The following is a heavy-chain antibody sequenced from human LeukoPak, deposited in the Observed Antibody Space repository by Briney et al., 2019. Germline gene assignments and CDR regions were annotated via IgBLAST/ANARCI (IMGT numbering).Heavy chain of an antibody. CDR1: GGSISSSSYY. CDR3: ARGRSNYYGMDV. J-gene: IGHJ6*02. V-gene: IGHV4-39*07. Sequence: PSETLSLTCTVSGGSISSSSYYWGWIRQPPGKGLEWIASVYYSGSTYYNPSLKSRVTMSVDTSKNLFSLKVSSVTAADTAVYYCARGRSNYYGMDVWGQGTTVTVSS. CDR2: VYYSGST. D-gene: IGHD1-26*01.